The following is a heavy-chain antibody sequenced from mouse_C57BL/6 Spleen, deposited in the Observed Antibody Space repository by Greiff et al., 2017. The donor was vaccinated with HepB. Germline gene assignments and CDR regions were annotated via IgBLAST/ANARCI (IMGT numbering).Heavy chain of an antibody. CDR2: IHPSDSDT. D-gene: IGHD4-1*01. J-gene: IGHJ3*01. V-gene: IGHV1-74*01. Sequence: QVQLQQPGAELVKPGASVKVSCKASGYTFTSYWMHWVKQRPGQGLEWIGRIHPSDSDTNYNQKFKGKATLTVDKSSSTADMQLSSLTSEDSAVYYCAISTLNWDEFAYWGQGTLVTVSA. CDR3: AISTLNWDEFAY. CDR1: GYTFTSYW.